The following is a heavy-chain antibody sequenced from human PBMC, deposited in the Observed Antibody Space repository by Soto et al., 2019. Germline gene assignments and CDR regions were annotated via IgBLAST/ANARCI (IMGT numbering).Heavy chain of an antibody. D-gene: IGHD2-2*01. CDR3: SRVVVAAGGIHLDY. Sequence: QVQLVESGGGVVQPGRSLRLSCAASGFSFSSYGMHWVRQAPGKGLEWVAAIWHDGSYKYYADSVKGRFTISRDNSKNALYPQMNSIRAEDTAVYYCSRVVVAAGGIHLDYWGQGTLVTVSS. CDR1: GFSFSSYG. V-gene: IGHV3-33*01. J-gene: IGHJ4*02. CDR2: IWHDGSYK.